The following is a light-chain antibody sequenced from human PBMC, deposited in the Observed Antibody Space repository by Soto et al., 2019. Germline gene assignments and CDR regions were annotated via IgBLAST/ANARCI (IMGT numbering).Light chain of an antibody. J-gene: IGKJ1*01. CDR1: QSVSSRY. CDR2: GAS. V-gene: IGKV3D-20*02. CDR3: QQRSNWTWT. Sequence: IVMTQSPATLSVSPGERATLSCRASQSVSSRYLAWYQQKPGQAPRLLIYGASSRATGIPDRFSGSGSGTDGTLIISSLEPEDCAVYSGQQRSNWTWTFGQGTKVDIK.